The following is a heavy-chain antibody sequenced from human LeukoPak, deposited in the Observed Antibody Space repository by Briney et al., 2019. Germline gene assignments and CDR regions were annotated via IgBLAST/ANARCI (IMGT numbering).Heavy chain of an antibody. CDR3: AMDRGYCNGGRCYSDFYY. D-gene: IGHD2-15*01. V-gene: IGHV4-59*01. CDR1: GVSFSCYY. J-gene: IGHJ4*02. Sequence: SETLSLTCAVYGVSFSCYYWRWLRQPPGKGLEWIGYIYYSGSTNYNPSLKSRVTISVDTSKNQFSLKLSSVAAADQAVYYCAMDRGYCNGGRCYSDFYYWGQGTLVTVSS. CDR2: IYYSGST.